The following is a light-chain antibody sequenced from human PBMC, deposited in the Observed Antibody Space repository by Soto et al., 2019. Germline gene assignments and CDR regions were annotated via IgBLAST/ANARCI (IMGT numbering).Light chain of an antibody. J-gene: IGKJ1*01. Sequence: IHSTGSACSVSASVGDRVTITCQASQDISNYLNWYQQKPGKAPKLLIYDASNLETGVTSRFSGSGSGTDFTFTISSLQTEDIATYYCQQYDIEWTFGQGTKVDIK. V-gene: IGKV1-33*01. CDR2: DAS. CDR3: QQYDIEWT. CDR1: QDISNY.